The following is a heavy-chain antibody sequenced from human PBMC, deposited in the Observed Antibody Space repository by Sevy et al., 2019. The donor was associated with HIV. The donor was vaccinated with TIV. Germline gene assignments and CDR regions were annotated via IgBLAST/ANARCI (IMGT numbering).Heavy chain of an antibody. CDR1: GFTFSSYG. CDR3: AKGDKTYYYGSGSYSQIDY. V-gene: IGHV3-30*02. J-gene: IGHJ4*02. Sequence: GGSLRLSCAASGFTFSSYGMHWVRQAPGKGLEWVAFIRYDGSNKYYADSVKGRFTISRDNSKNTLYLQMNSLRAEDTAVYYCAKGDKTYYYGSGSYSQIDYWGRGTLVTVSS. CDR2: IRYDGSNK. D-gene: IGHD3-10*01.